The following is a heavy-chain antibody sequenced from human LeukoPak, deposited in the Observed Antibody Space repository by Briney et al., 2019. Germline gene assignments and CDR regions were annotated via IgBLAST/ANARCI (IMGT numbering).Heavy chain of an antibody. Sequence: PSETLSLTCPVSGGSISNYYWSWIRQPPGKGLEWIGYIYYSGSTNYNPSLKSRVTISVDTSNNQFSLRLSSVTAADTAMYYCARSPESGWNDYWGQGTLVTVSS. CDR3: ARSPESGWNDY. CDR2: IYYSGST. V-gene: IGHV4-59*01. J-gene: IGHJ4*01. D-gene: IGHD6-19*01. CDR1: GGSISNYY.